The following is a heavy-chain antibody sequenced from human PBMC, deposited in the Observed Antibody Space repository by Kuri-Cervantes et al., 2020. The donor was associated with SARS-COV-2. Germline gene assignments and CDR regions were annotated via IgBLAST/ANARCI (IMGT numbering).Heavy chain of an antibody. V-gene: IGHV4-61*01. CDR2: IYYSGST. D-gene: IGHD3-9*01. Sequence: SETLSLTCTVSGGSVSSVCNCWSWIRQPPGKGLEWIGYIYYSGSTNYNPSLKSRVTISVDTSKNQFSLKLSSVTAADTAVYYCARFVRYYDILTGYYGDSYYYYGMDVWGQGTTVTVSS. J-gene: IGHJ6*02. CDR3: ARFVRYYDILTGYYGDSYYYYGMDV. CDR1: GGSVSSVCNC.